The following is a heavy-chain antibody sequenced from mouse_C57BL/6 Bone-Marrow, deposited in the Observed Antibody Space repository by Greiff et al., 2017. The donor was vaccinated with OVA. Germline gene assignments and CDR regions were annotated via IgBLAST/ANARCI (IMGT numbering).Heavy chain of an antibody. V-gene: IGHV1-77*01. Sequence: VQLQQSGAELVKPGASVKISCKASGYTFTDYYINWVKQRPGQGLEWIGKIGPGSGSTYYNEKFKGKATLTADKSSSTAYMQLSSLTSEDSAVYFGASITTVVACWYFDVWGTGTTVTVSS. CDR3: ASITTVVACWYFDV. CDR2: IGPGSGST. D-gene: IGHD1-1*01. CDR1: GYTFTDYY. J-gene: IGHJ1*03.